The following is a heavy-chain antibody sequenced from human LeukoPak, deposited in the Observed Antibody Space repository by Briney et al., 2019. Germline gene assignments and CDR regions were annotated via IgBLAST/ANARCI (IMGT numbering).Heavy chain of an antibody. CDR3: VIFPRDILRYSADY. CDR1: GGTFRNYV. D-gene: IGHD2/OR15-2a*01. J-gene: IGHJ4*02. CDR2: IIPMFGTG. V-gene: IGHV1-69*01. Sequence: SVKVSCKASGGTFRNYVVTWVRQAPGQGLEWMGGIIPMFGTGNYAQKLQGRVTITADESTSTAYMELSSLRLEDTAVYHCVIFPRDILRYSADYWGQGTLVTVSS.